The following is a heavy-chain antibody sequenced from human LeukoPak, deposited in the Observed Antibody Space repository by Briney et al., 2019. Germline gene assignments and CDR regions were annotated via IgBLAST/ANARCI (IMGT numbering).Heavy chain of an antibody. D-gene: IGHD3-22*01. Sequence: PGGSLRLSCAASGFTFSSYAMHWVRQAPGKGLEWVAVISYDGSNKYYADSVKGRFTISRDNSKNTLYLQMNSLRAEDTAVYYCARKYYYGSSGYNYYYGMDVWGQGTTVTVSS. CDR2: ISYDGSNK. CDR3: ARKYYYGSSGYNYYYGMDV. CDR1: GFTFSSYA. V-gene: IGHV3-30-3*01. J-gene: IGHJ6*02.